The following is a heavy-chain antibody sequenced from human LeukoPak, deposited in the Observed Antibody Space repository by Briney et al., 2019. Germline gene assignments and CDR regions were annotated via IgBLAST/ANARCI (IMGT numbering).Heavy chain of an antibody. CDR1: GGSFSGYY. J-gene: IGHJ3*02. CDR2: INHSGST. CDR3: ARRPVPAGIAAAGGAFDI. V-gene: IGHV4-34*01. D-gene: IGHD6-13*01. Sequence: SETLSLTCAVYGGSFSGYYWSWIRQPPGKGLEWIGEINHSGSTNYNPSLKSRVTISVDTSKNQFSLKLSPVTAADTAVYYCARRPVPAGIAAAGGAFDIWGQGTMVTVSS.